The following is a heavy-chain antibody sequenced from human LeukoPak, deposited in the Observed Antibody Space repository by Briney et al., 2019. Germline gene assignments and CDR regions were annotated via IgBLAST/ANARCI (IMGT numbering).Heavy chain of an antibody. CDR2: INPNSGGT. D-gene: IGHD3-22*01. CDR3: ARTMGDSSGYYADDAFDI. CDR1: GYTFTGYY. J-gene: IGHJ3*02. V-gene: IGHV1-2*06. Sequence: ASVKVSCKASGYTFTGYYMHWVRQAPGQGLEWMGRINPNSGGTNYAQKFQGRVTMTRDTSISTAYMELSRLRSDDTAVYYCARTMGDSSGYYADDAFDIWGQGTMVTVSS.